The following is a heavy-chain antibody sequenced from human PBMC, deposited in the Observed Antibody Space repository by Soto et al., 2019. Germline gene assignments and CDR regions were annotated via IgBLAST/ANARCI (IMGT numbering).Heavy chain of an antibody. J-gene: IGHJ6*02. V-gene: IGHV4-30-4*01. CDR2: IYYSGTT. CDR3: ARGVDFEGFSPYGMDV. Sequence: SEALSLTCTVSGGSINTGDYYWTWIRQPRGKGLEWIGYIYYSGTTYYNPSLKSRVSLSLDTSKNHFSLRLTSVTAADTAVYYCARGVDFEGFSPYGMDVWGQGTTVTVSS. D-gene: IGHD3-3*01. CDR1: GGSINTGDYY.